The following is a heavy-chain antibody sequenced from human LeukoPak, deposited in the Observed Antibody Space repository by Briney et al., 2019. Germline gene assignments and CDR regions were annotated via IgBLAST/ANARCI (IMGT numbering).Heavy chain of an antibody. CDR3: SRHAHSPSYEF. J-gene: IGHJ4*02. V-gene: IGHV4-39*01. CDR2: IYYSGNT. Sequence: PSETLSLTCTVSGGSVSISNYYWGWVRQPPGKGLEWVGSIYYSGNTYYNPSLKSRVTISVDTSQNQFSLKLFSLTAADTAVYYRSRHAHSPSYEFWGQGILVTVSS. CDR1: GGSVSISNYY. D-gene: IGHD3-3*01.